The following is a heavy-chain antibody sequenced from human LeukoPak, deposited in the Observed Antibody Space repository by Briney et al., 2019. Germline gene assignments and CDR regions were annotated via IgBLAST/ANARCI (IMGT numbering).Heavy chain of an antibody. Sequence: PSETLSLTCAVYGGSFSGYYWSWIRQPPGKGLEWMGEINHSGSTNYNPSLKSRVTISVDTSKNQFSLKPSSVTAADTAAYYCARQFNRSSTSCYDYWGQGTLVTVSS. J-gene: IGHJ4*02. CDR3: ARQFNRSSTSCYDY. D-gene: IGHD2-2*01. V-gene: IGHV4-34*01. CDR2: INHSGST. CDR1: GGSFSGYY.